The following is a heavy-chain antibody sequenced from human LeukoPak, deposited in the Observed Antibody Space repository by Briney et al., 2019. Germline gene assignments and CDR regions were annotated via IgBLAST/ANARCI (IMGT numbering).Heavy chain of an antibody. Sequence: SETLSLTCAVYGGSFSGYYWSWIRQPPGKGLEWIGEINHSGSTNYNPSLKSRVTISVDTSKNQFSLKLSSVTAADTAVYYCARHSGVLRFLEWYPTFYFDYWGQGTLVTVSS. CDR2: INHSGST. D-gene: IGHD3-3*01. V-gene: IGHV4-34*01. CDR3: ARHSGVLRFLEWYPTFYFDY. CDR1: GGSFSGYY. J-gene: IGHJ4*02.